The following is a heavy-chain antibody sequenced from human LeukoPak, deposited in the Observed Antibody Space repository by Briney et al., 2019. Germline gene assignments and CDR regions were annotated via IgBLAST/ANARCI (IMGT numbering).Heavy chain of an antibody. CDR1: GFTFSSHG. J-gene: IGHJ4*02. D-gene: IGHD3-16*02. CDR2: IWYDGSDK. CDR3: ARESEYRFDY. Sequence: TGGSLRLSCAASGFTFSSHGMHWVRQAPGKGLEWVAVIWYDGSDKYYADSVKGRFTISRDNSKNTLYLQMNSLRAEDTAVYYCARESEYRFDYWGQGTLVTVSS. V-gene: IGHV3-33*01.